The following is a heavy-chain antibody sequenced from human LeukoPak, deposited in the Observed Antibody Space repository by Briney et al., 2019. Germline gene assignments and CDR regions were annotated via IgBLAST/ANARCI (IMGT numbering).Heavy chain of an antibody. CDR1: GFPFSTYA. CDR3: ARDRTGQQLISRKDYYYMDV. CDR2: VSYDGTNK. Sequence: GGSLSLSCAASGFPFSTYAMNWVRPAPGKGLEWVAIVSYDGTNKYYVDSVKGRFTISRDNSKNTLYLQMNSLRAEDTAVYYCARDRTGQQLISRKDYYYMDVWGKGTTVTISS. V-gene: IGHV3-30*14. D-gene: IGHD4-11*01. J-gene: IGHJ6*03.